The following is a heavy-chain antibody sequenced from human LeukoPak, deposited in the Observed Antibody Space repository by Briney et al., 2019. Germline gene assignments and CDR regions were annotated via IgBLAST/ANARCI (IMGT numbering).Heavy chain of an antibody. CDR2: ISYDGSNK. V-gene: IGHV3-30*18. Sequence: PGRSLRLSCAASGFTFSSYGMHWVRQAPGKGLEWVAVISYDGSNKYYADSVKGRFTISRDNSKNTLYLQMNSLRAEDTAVYYCAKEVVAAAGTGWFDPWGQGTLVTVSP. CDR1: GFTFSSYG. J-gene: IGHJ5*02. CDR3: AKEVVAAAGTGWFDP. D-gene: IGHD6-13*01.